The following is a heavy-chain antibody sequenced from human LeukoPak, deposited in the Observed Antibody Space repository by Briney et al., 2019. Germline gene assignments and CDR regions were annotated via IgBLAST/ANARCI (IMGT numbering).Heavy chain of an antibody. V-gene: IGHV5-10-1*01. CDR1: GYSFTNYW. CDR2: IDPSDSYT. Sequence: GESLKISCKGSGYSFTNYWIGWVRQMPGKGLEWMGRIDPSDSYTNYSPSFQGHVTISADKSISTAYLQWSSLKASDTAMYYCARRYCSGRNCYYFDYWGQGTLVTVSS. CDR3: ARRYCSGRNCYYFDY. J-gene: IGHJ4*02. D-gene: IGHD2-15*01.